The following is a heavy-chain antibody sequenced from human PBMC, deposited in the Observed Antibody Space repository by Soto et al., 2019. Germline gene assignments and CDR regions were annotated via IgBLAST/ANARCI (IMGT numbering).Heavy chain of an antibody. D-gene: IGHD6-19*01. V-gene: IGHV4-4*02. CDR1: GGSISSSNW. J-gene: IGHJ4*02. Sequence: QVQLQESGPGLVKPSGTLSLTCAVSGGSISSSNWWSWVRQPPGKGLEWIGEIYHSGSTNYNPSLQSPVSKSVDKAKNPVSLKPSSGAPAEPALYYCAKFRPGDGGCRGLYHFCDRGPGTLVTVSS. CDR2: IYHSGST. CDR3: AKFRPGDGGCRGLYHFCD.